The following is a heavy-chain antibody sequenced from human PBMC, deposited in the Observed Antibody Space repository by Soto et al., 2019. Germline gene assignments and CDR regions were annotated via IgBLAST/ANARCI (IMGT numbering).Heavy chain of an antibody. Sequence: GGSLRLSCAASGFTFSDYYMSWIRQAPGKRLEWVSYISSSGSTIYYADSVKGRFTISRDNAKNSLYLQMNSLRAKDTAVYYCARSFAPNYYDSSGYFDAFDIWGQGTMVTVSS. V-gene: IGHV3-11*01. CDR2: ISSSGSTI. CDR1: GFTFSDYY. CDR3: ARSFAPNYYDSSGYFDAFDI. J-gene: IGHJ3*02. D-gene: IGHD3-22*01.